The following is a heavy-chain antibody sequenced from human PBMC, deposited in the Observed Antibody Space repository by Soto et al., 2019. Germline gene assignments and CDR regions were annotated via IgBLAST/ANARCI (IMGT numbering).Heavy chain of an antibody. J-gene: IGHJ4*02. CDR1: GFTFNTYW. V-gene: IGHV3-7*01. CDR3: ARFTRGSSGDY. CDR2: IKEDGSDK. Sequence: ESGGDLVQPGGSLRLSCVASGFTFNTYWMSWVRQAPGKGLEWVANIKEDGSDKYYVDSVKGRFTISRDKAKNLLYLQMNSLGAGDTAMYYCARFTRGSSGDYWGQGTLVTVSS. D-gene: IGHD6-25*01.